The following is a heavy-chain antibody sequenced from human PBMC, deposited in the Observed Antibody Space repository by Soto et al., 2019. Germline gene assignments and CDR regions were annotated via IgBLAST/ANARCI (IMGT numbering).Heavy chain of an antibody. J-gene: IGHJ4*02. V-gene: IGHV3-49*03. CDR2: IRSKAYGGTT. CDR3: TRDKVPSEQWLPNTGY. Sequence: GGSLRLSCTASGFTFGDYAMSWFRQAPGKGLEWVGFIRSKAYGGTTEYAASVKGRFTISRDDSKSIAYLQMNSLKTEDTAVYYCTRDKVPSEQWLPNTGYWGQGTLVTVSS. D-gene: IGHD6-19*01. CDR1: GFTFGDYA.